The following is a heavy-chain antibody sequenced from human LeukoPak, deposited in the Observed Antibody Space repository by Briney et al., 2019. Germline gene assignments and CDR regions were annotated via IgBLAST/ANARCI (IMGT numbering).Heavy chain of an antibody. V-gene: IGHV3-30*18. CDR2: ISYDGSNK. J-gene: IGHJ6*03. CDR3: AKSLGAAAGVTYYYYYYMDV. D-gene: IGHD6-13*01. CDR1: GFTFSRYG. Sequence: GGSLRLSCAASGFTFSRYGMHWVRQAPGKGLEWVAVISYDGSNKYYAGSVKGRFTISRDNSKNTLYLQMNSLRAEDTAVYYCAKSLGAAAGVTYYYYYYMDVWGKGTTVTISS.